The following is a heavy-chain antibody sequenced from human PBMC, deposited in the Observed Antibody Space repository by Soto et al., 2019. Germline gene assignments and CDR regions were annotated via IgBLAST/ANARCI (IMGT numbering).Heavy chain of an antibody. CDR3: ARGRGVVRKSYYYYGMDV. CDR2: INHSGST. J-gene: IGHJ6*02. D-gene: IGHD3-3*01. V-gene: IGHV4-34*01. CDR1: GGSFSGYY. Sequence: PSETLSLTCAVYGGSFSGYYWSWIRQPPGKGLEWIGEINHSGSTNYNPSLKSRATISVDTSKNQFSLKLSSVTAADTAVYYCARGRGVVRKSYYYYGMDVWGQGTTVTVSS.